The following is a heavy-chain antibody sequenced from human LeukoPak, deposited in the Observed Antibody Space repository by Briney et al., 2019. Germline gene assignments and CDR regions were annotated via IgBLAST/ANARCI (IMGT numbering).Heavy chain of an antibody. D-gene: IGHD4-23*01. J-gene: IGHJ4*02. CDR1: GYTFTGYY. Sequence: ASVKVSCKASGYTFTGYYMHWVRQAPGQGLEWMGWINPNSVGTYYAQKFQGRVTMTSDTSISTAYMELSRLRSDNTAVYYCARDLYGGTSATFDYWGQGTLVTVSS. CDR2: INPNSVGT. V-gene: IGHV1-2*02. CDR3: ARDLYGGTSATFDY.